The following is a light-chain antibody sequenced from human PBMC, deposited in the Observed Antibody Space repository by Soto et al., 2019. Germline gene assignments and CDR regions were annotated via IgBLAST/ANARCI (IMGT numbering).Light chain of an antibody. CDR3: MQARETPWT. V-gene: IGKV2-28*01. CDR2: LGS. CDR1: QSLLDRNGHN. J-gene: IGKJ1*01. Sequence: DIVMTQSPLSLPVTPGEPASISCRSSQSLLDRNGHNLHWYLQKSGQSPQLLIYLGSNRASGVPARFSGGVSGRDFTLRISRVEAEDVGVYYCMQARETPWTFGQGTKVEVK.